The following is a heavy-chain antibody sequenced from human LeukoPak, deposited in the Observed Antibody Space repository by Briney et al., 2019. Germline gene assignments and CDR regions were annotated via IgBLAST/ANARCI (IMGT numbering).Heavy chain of an antibody. V-gene: IGHV4-4*09. Sequence: SETLSLTCTVSGGSFSSFSWSWIRQPAGRGLEWIGYIQVSGNTNYNPALKSRVSISLDTSKNQFSLHLSSVTAADTAVYYCARLIRDWNDHFDPWGQGTLVTVFS. CDR3: ARLIRDWNDHFDP. D-gene: IGHD1-1*01. CDR1: GGSFSSFS. J-gene: IGHJ5*02. CDR2: IQVSGNT.